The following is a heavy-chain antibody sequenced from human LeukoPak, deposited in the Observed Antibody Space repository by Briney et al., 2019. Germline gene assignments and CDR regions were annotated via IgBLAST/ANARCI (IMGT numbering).Heavy chain of an antibody. V-gene: IGHV3-23*01. J-gene: IGHJ4*02. CDR2: ITGDGTTT. CDR1: GLTFSSYG. Sequence: GGSLRLSCEASGLTFSSYGMSWLRQAPGKGLQWVSAITGDGTTTYYADSVKGRFTISRDNSKNMLYLQMSSLRAEDTAVYYCAKMQGYFDYWGQGTLVPVSS. CDR3: AKMQGYFDY.